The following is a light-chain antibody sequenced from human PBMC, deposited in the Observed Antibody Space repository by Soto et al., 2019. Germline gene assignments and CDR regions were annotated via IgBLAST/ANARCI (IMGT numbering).Light chain of an antibody. J-gene: IGLJ2*01. CDR3: AAWDDSLSGPVV. Sequence: QPVLTQPPSASGTPGQRVTISCSGSSSNIGSNYVYWYQQLPGTAPKLLIYRNNQRPSGVPDRFSGSKSGTPASLAISGLRSEDEADYYCAAWDDSLSGPVVFGGGTKLTVL. CDR1: SSNIGSNY. CDR2: RNN. V-gene: IGLV1-47*01.